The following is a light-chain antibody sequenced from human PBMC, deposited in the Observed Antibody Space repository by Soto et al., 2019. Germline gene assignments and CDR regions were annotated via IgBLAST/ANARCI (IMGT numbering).Light chain of an antibody. CDR1: QSVSSN. CDR2: GAS. Sequence: EILMTQSPATLSVSPGERVTLSCRASQSVSSNLGWYQQKPGQAPRLLISGASTRATGVPARFSGSGSGTEFTLTISSLQSEYFAVYYCQQYNSWPPTFGQGTKVEIK. CDR3: QQYNSWPPT. V-gene: IGKV3-15*01. J-gene: IGKJ1*01.